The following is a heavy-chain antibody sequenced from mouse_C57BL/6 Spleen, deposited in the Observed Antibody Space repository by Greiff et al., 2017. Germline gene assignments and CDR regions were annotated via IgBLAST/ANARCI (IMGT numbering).Heavy chain of an antibody. J-gene: IGHJ4*01. CDR3: TREPASSAMDY. D-gene: IGHD6-1*01. Sequence: EVMLVESGEGLVKPGGSLKLSCAASGFTFSSYAMSWVRQTPEKRLEWVAYISSGGDYIYYADTVKGRFTISRDNARNTLYLQMSSLKSEDTAMYDCTREPASSAMDYWGQGTAVTVSS. V-gene: IGHV5-9-1*02. CDR1: GFTFSSYA. CDR2: ISSGGDYI.